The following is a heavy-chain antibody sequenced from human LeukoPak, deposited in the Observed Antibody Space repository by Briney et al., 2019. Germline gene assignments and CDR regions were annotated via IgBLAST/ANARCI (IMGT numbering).Heavy chain of an antibody. CDR1: GYSLTSYW. D-gene: IGHD6-19*01. V-gene: IGHV5-51*01. J-gene: IGHJ6*03. Sequence: ESLKISRNGSGYSLTSYWIGCVRQMRGKGLDCMGTIAPGDSHTRYSPSFQGQVTISADKSISTAYLQWSRLKASDTAMYYCARAVAQGNYYYYYMDVWGKGTTVTVSS. CDR3: ARAVAQGNYYYYYMDV. CDR2: IAPGDSHT.